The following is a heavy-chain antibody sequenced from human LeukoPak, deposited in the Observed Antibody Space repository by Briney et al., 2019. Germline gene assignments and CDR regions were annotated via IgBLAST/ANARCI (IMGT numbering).Heavy chain of an antibody. Sequence: HPGGSLRLSCTASGFTFGDYAMSWFRQAPGKGLEWVGFIRSKAYGGTTEYAASVKGRFTISRDDSKGIAYLQMNSLKTEDTAVYYCTRAGYASSWPTGHWFDPWGQGTLVTVSS. CDR3: TRAGYASSWPTGHWFDP. CDR2: IRSKAYGGTT. V-gene: IGHV3-49*03. D-gene: IGHD6-13*01. J-gene: IGHJ5*02. CDR1: GFTFGDYA.